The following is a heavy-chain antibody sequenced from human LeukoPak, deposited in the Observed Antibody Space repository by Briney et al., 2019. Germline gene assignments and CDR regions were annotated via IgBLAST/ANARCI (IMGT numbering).Heavy chain of an antibody. V-gene: IGHV4-61*02. J-gene: IGHJ6*03. CDR1: GGSISSGSYY. D-gene: IGHD6-19*01. CDR2: NYTGGST. Sequence: SETLSLTCTVSGGSISSGSYYWSWIRQPAGKGLEWIGRNYTGGSTNYNPYLKSRVPISLATSKNQFSLKLSSVTAADTAVYYCARFRSGWRSDYYYYYMDVWGKGTTVTVSS. CDR3: ARFRSGWRSDYYYYYMDV.